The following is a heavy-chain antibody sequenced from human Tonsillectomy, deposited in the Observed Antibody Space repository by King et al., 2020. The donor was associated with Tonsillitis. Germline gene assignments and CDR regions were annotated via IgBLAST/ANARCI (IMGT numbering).Heavy chain of an antibody. J-gene: IGHJ6*02. CDR3: ARADYSNDGVGYHYYGMDV. V-gene: IGHV3-48*01. CDR1: GFTFSYYN. Sequence: VQLVESGGGLVQPGGSLRLSCAASGFTFSYYNINWVRQAPGKGLEWVSYISSSSSTIYYADSVRGRFTISRDNAKNSLYLQMNSLRAEDTAVYYCARADYSNDGVGYHYYGMDVWGQGTTVTVSS. D-gene: IGHD4-11*01. CDR2: ISSSSSTI.